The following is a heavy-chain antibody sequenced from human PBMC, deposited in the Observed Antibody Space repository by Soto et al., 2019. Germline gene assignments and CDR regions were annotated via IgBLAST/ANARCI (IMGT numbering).Heavy chain of an antibody. CDR3: ASPGITIFGVVINHYGMDV. D-gene: IGHD3-3*01. V-gene: IGHV4-39*01. J-gene: IGHJ6*02. CDR1: GGSISSSSYY. CDR2: IYYSGST. Sequence: SETLSLTCTVSGGSISSSSYYWGWIRQPPGKGLEWIGSIYYSGSTYYNPSLKSRVTISVDTSKNQFSLKLSSVTAADTAVYYCASPGITIFGVVINHYGMDVWGQGTTVTVSS.